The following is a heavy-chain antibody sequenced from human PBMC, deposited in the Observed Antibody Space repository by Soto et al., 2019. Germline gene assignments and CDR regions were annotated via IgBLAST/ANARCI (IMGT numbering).Heavy chain of an antibody. V-gene: IGHV3-33*01. D-gene: IGHD3-10*01. CDR2: IWYDGSNK. Sequence: GGSLRLSCAASGFTFSSYGMHWVRQAPGKGLEWVAVIWYDGSNKYYADSVKGRFTISRDNSKNTLYLQMNSLRAEDTAVYYCARDHRGLFGSGSHYYYYGMDVWGQGTTVTVSS. J-gene: IGHJ6*02. CDR3: ARDHRGLFGSGSHYYYYGMDV. CDR1: GFTFSSYG.